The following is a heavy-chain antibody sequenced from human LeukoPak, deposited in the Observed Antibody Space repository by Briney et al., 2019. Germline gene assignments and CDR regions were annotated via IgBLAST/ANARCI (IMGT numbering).Heavy chain of an antibody. Sequence: ASVKVSCKTSGYSFTSYYMHWVRQAPGQGLEWMGIINPSGGSTTYAQKFQGRLTMTSDTSTSTVYMELCSLRSEDTAVYYCARSSAYYNEADIWGQGTMVTVSS. V-gene: IGHV1-46*01. CDR2: INPSGGST. J-gene: IGHJ3*02. D-gene: IGHD1-26*01. CDR3: ARSSAYYNEADI. CDR1: GYSFTSYY.